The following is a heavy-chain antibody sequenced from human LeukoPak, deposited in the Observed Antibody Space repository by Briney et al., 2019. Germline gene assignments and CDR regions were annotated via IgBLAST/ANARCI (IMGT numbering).Heavy chain of an antibody. V-gene: IGHV1-18*01. CDR3: ASGGDIVVVPAVD. CDR1: GYTFTSYG. J-gene: IGHJ4*02. D-gene: IGHD2-2*01. CDR2: ISAYNGNT. Sequence: ASVKVSCKASGYTFTSYGISWVRQAPGQGPEWMGWISAYNGNTNYAQKLQGRVTMTTDTSTSTAYMELSSLRSEDTAVYYCASGGDIVVVPAVDWGQGTLVTVSS.